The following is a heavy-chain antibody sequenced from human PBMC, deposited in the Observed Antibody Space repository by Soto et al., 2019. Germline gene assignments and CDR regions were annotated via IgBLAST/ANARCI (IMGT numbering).Heavy chain of an antibody. CDR1: GGSISSGDYY. CDR2: IYYSGST. D-gene: IGHD5-18*01. CDR3: ARGLPGYSYGLDY. J-gene: IGHJ4*02. Sequence: SETLSLTCTVSGGSISSGDYYWSWIRQPPGKGLEWIGYIYYSGSTYYNPSLKSRVTISVDTSKNQFSLKLSSVTAADTAVYYCARGLPGYSYGLDYWGQGTLVTVS. V-gene: IGHV4-30-4*01.